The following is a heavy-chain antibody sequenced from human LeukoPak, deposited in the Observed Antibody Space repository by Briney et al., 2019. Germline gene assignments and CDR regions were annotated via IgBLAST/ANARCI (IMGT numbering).Heavy chain of an antibody. CDR1: GFTFSSYA. V-gene: IGHV3-30*04. D-gene: IGHD1-14*01. J-gene: IGHJ4*02. CDR3: ARDQVDRIWYFDY. CDR2: ISYDGSNK. Sequence: PGRSLRLSCAASGFTFSSYAMHWVRQAAGKGLEWVAVISYDGSNKYYADSVKGRFTISRDNSKSTLYLQMNSLRAEDTAVYYCARDQVDRIWYFDYWGQGTLVTVSS.